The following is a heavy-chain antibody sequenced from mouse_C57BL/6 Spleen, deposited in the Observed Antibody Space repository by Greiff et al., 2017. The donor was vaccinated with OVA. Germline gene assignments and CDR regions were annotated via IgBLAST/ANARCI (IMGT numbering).Heavy chain of an antibody. CDR3: TRKLLAMDY. V-gene: IGHV1-15*01. J-gene: IGHJ4*01. CDR2: LDPETGGP. CDR1: GYTFTDYE. Sequence: VKLMESGAELVRPGASVTLSCKASGYTFTDYEMHWVKPTPVHGLEWIGALDPETGGPAYNQKFKGKAILTADKSSSTAYMELRSLTSEDSAVYYCTRKLLAMDYWGQGTSVTVSS.